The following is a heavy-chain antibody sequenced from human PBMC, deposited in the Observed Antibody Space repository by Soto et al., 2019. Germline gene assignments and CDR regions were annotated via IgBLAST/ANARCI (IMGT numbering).Heavy chain of an antibody. CDR2: ISPFNGNT. J-gene: IGHJ6*02. CDR1: GYPFTHYG. Sequence: QVQLVQSGAEVKKPGASVKVSCKSSGYPFTHYGITWVRQAPGQGPEWMGWISPFNGNTNYGQTLQGRVTLTTDTYTSTVYMELRSLRSDDKAVYYCARDQSFDRSYYYCIDVWGQGTTVTVSS. CDR3: ARDQSFDRSYYYCIDV. D-gene: IGHD3-10*01. V-gene: IGHV1-18*01.